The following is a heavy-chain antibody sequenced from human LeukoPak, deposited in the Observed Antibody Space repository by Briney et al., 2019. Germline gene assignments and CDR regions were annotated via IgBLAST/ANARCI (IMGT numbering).Heavy chain of an antibody. V-gene: IGHV3-53*04. CDR3: ARGGTPGYSSGRIDY. CDR1: GLTVSSNY. D-gene: IGHD6-19*01. CDR2: IYSAGNT. Sequence: GGSLRLSWVASGLTVSSNYMSWVRQAPGKGLEGVSVIYSAGNTYYADSVKGRFTISRHNSKNTLYLQMNSLRVEDTAVYYCARGGTPGYSSGRIDYWGQGTLVTVSS. J-gene: IGHJ4*02.